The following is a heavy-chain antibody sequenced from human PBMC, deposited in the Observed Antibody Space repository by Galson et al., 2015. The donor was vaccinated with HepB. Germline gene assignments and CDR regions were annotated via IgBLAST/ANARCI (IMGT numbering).Heavy chain of an antibody. J-gene: IGHJ4*02. CDR2: LSYDETKT. CDR3: ARDSAWGYSDY. V-gene: IGHV3-30-3*01. Sequence: SLRLSCAASGFSFRNYAMHWVRQAPGKGLDWVAVLSYDETKTYYADSVKGRFTVSRDNSKYTQYLQMNSLRPEDTAVYYCARDSAWGYSDYWGQGTLVTVSS. D-gene: IGHD3-16*01. CDR1: GFSFRNYA.